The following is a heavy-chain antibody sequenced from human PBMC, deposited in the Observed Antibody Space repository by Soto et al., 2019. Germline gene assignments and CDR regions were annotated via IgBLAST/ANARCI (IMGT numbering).Heavy chain of an antibody. CDR2: INPNSGDT. CDR1: GYTCIDFF. Sequence: GASVKVSCKASGYTCIDFFIHCVLQSPLQGLEWMGCINPNSGDTNYAQSFQGRVAMTRDTSVTTAFMELNSLRPDDTAVYFCARGALSGFFIYWGQGALVTVSS. V-gene: IGHV1-2*02. CDR3: ARGALSGFFIY. J-gene: IGHJ4*02. D-gene: IGHD3-3*01.